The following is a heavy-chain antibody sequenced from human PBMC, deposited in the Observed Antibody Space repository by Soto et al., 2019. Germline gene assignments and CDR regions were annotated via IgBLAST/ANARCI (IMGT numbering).Heavy chain of an antibody. D-gene: IGHD5-12*01. V-gene: IGHV1-18*01. CDR3: AKSPRGAMATD. Sequence: QVQLVQSGGEVKKPGASVTVSCKASGYTFINYHITWVRQAPGQGLEWMAWINTYNGMTDYAQKFQGRVTMTRDTSPSTDYMELRNLGCDDTAVYFCAKSPRGAMATDWGQGTLVTCSS. J-gene: IGHJ4*02. CDR2: INTYNGMT. CDR1: GYTFINYH.